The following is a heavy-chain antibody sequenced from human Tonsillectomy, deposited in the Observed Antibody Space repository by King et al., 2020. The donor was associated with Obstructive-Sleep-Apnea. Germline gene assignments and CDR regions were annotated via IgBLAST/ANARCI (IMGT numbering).Heavy chain of an antibody. CDR1: GFTFDDYA. CDR3: AKDIVISRDRSSGYEWYFDL. D-gene: IGHD6-13*01. Sequence: VQLVESGGGLVQPGRSLRLSCAASGFTFDDYAMHWVRQAPGKGLEWVSGISWNSGSIGYADSVKGRLTISRDNAKNSLYLQMNSLRAEDTALYYCAKDIVISRDRSSGYEWYFDLWGRGTLVTVSS. J-gene: IGHJ2*01. V-gene: IGHV3-9*01. CDR2: ISWNSGSI.